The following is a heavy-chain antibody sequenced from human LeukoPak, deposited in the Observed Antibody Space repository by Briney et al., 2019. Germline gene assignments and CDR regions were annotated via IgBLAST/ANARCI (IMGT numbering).Heavy chain of an antibody. Sequence: ASVKVSCKASGYVSNKYGITWVRQAPGQGLEWMGWISAYDGKRDFAQRFHDRLTMTTDTSTSTAYMELRNLRSDDTAIYYCSRVDYSDFGGSLHWGQGTLVTVSS. V-gene: IGHV1-18*01. J-gene: IGHJ4*02. D-gene: IGHD4-11*01. CDR1: GYVSNKYG. CDR2: ISAYDGKR. CDR3: SRVDYSDFGGSLH.